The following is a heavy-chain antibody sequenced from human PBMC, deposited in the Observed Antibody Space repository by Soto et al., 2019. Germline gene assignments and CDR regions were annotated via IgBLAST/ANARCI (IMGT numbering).Heavy chain of an antibody. J-gene: IGHJ4*02. V-gene: IGHV4-59*08. D-gene: IGHD4-4*01. CDR2: IYYSGST. CDR3: ARLQYYFDY. Sequence: QVQLQESGPGLVKHSETLSLTCTVSGGSISSYYWSWIRQPPGKGLEWIGYIYYSGSTNYNPSLKSRVTISVDTSKNQFSLKLSSVTAADTAVYYCARLQYYFDYWGQGTLVTVSS. CDR1: GGSISSYY.